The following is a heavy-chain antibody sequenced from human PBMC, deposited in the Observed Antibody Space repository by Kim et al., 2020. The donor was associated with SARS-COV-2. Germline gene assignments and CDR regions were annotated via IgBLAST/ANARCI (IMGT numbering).Heavy chain of an antibody. CDR3: VMGTWGDINDY. CDR2: LNTQQGDT. Sequence: ASVKVSYPPSFYPSLPSFFLLFLPSPAPGLWWMGWLNTQQGDTNYVQKFPDRVTMTTDSSPTAAYIELRSLKFDDTAVYYCVMGTWGDINDYWGQGTLVTVSS. V-gene: IGHV1-18*01. J-gene: IGHJ4*02. CDR1: FYPSLPSF. D-gene: IGHD3-16*01.